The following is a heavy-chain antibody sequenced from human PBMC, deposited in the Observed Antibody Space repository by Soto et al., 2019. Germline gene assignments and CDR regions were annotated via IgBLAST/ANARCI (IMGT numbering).Heavy chain of an antibody. CDR2: IRSKAYGGTT. CDR1: GFTFGDYA. CDR3: TSYGDYVRRDY. V-gene: IGHV3-49*03. Sequence: GGSLRLSCTASGFTFGDYAMSWFRQAPGKGLEWVGFIRSKAYGGTTEYAASVKGRFTISRDDSKSIAYLQMNSLKTEDTAVYYCTSYGDYVRRDYWGQGTLVTVSS. J-gene: IGHJ4*02. D-gene: IGHD4-17*01.